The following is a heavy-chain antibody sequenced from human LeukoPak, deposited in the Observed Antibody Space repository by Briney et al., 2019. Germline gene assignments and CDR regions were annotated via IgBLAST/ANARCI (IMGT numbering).Heavy chain of an antibody. CDR2: IYYSGST. J-gene: IGHJ5*02. V-gene: IGHV4-39*01. CDR1: GGSISSSSYY. CDR3: ARRSWAAGPFDP. D-gene: IGHD6-13*01. Sequence: SETLSLTCTVSGGSISSSSYYWGWIRQPPGKGLEWIGRIYYSGSTYYNPSLKSRVTISVDTSKNQFSLKLSSVTAADTAVYYCARRSWAAGPFDPWGQGTLVIVSS.